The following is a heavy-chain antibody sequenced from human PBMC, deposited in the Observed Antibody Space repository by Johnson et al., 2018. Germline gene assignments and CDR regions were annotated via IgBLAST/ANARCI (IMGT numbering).Heavy chain of an antibody. J-gene: IGHJ3*02. CDR1: GFTFSSYG. CDR2: ISYDGSNK. V-gene: IGHV3-30*03. Sequence: QVQLVQSGGGVVQPGRSLRLSCAASGFTFSSYGMHWVRQAPGKGLEWVAVISYDGSNKYYADSVKGRFTISRDNSKNTLYLQMNSLIAEDTAVYYFARDSCAYSRSCEKVAFDSWGQGTMVTVSS. D-gene: IGHD6-13*01. CDR3: ARDSCAYSRSCEKVAFDS.